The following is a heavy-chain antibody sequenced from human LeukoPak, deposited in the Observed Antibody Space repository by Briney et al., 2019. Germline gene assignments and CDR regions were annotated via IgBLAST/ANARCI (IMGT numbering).Heavy chain of an antibody. CDR2: IDGSGSGT. Sequence: GGSLRLSCAASGFTFSSYVMSWVRQAPGKGLEWVSTIDGSGSGTYYADSVKGRFTISRDYSKNTLYLQMNSLRVEDTALYYCARTGWRGFDYWGQGTLVTVSS. CDR1: GFTFSSYV. V-gene: IGHV3-23*01. CDR3: ARTGWRGFDY. J-gene: IGHJ4*02. D-gene: IGHD2-15*01.